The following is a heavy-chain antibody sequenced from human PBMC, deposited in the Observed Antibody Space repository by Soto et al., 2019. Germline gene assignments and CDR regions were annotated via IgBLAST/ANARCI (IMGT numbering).Heavy chain of an antibody. D-gene: IGHD1-26*01. CDR2: TSAYNGDT. J-gene: IGHJ4*02. V-gene: IGHV1-18*01. Sequence: QARLTQSGPEVKKLGASVKVSCKASGYKFPDYGISWVRRAPGQGPEWLGWTSAYNGDTEYANKFQGRITVTTDTSTTTVYLELRRLRPEDTAIYYCARVEDSGTYLIWGQGTLVTASS. CDR3: ARVEDSGTYLI. CDR1: GYKFPDYG.